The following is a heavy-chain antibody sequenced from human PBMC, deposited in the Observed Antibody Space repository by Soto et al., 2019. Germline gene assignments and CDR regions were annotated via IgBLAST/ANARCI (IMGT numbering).Heavy chain of an antibody. V-gene: IGHV4-34*01. CDR1: DGSFSGYY. CDR3: ARGSEKTWRTPQY. D-gene: IGHD2-15*01. Sequence: QVLVQQWGAGLLKPSETLSLTCAVSDGSFSGYYWSWIRQPPGKGLAWIGAMNHIGRTNYITSLKSRLTISVDTSKTHLSRNLNSVTAEDTAVYYWARGSEKTWRTPQYLGQGILVTVSS. J-gene: IGHJ4*02. CDR2: MNHIGRT.